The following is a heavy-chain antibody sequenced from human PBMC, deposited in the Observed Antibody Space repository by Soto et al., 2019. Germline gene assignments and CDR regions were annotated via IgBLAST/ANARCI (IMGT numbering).Heavy chain of an antibody. D-gene: IGHD1-26*01. V-gene: IGHV3-30*18. Sequence: QVQLVESGGGVVQPGRSLRLSCAASGFTFSSYGMHWVRQAPGKGLEWVAVISYDGSNKYYADSVKGRFTISRDNSKNTLYLQMNSLRAEDTAVYYCAKDWDFDYWGQGTLVTVSS. CDR1: GFTFSSYG. J-gene: IGHJ4*02. CDR3: AKDWDFDY. CDR2: ISYDGSNK.